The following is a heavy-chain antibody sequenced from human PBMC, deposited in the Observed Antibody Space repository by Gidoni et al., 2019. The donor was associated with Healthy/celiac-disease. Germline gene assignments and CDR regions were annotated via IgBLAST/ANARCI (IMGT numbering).Heavy chain of an antibody. CDR2: IHHSGST. V-gene: IGHV4-4*02. Sequence: QVQLQESGPGLVTPSGTLSLTCAVSGDSISSSNWWSWVRQPPGKGLEWIGEIHHSGSTNYNPSLKSRVTVSVDKSKNQFSLKLSSVTAADTAMYYCAREVVEASGMDVWGQGTTVTVSS. D-gene: IGHD2-15*01. J-gene: IGHJ6*02. CDR3: AREVVEASGMDV. CDR1: GDSISSSNW.